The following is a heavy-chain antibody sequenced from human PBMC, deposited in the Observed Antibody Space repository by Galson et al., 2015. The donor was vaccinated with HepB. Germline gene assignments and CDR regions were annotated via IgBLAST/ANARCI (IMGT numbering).Heavy chain of an antibody. Sequence: SETLSLTCAVYGGFFSGYYWSWIRQPPGKGLEWIGEINHSGSTNYNPSLKSRVTISVDTSKNQFSLKLSSVTAADTAVYYCARGTHRLYGSGSYRPFDPWGQGTLVTVSS. D-gene: IGHD3-10*01. CDR3: ARGTHRLYGSGSYRPFDP. CDR2: INHSGST. V-gene: IGHV4-34*01. J-gene: IGHJ5*02. CDR1: GGFFSGYY.